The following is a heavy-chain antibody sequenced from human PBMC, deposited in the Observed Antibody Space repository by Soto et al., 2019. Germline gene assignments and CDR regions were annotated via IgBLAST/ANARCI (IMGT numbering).Heavy chain of an antibody. CDR3: ARAQTVFYDFWSGYCDY. V-gene: IGHV3-21*01. Sequence: TGGSLRLSCAASGFTFSSYSMNWVRQAPGKGLEWVSSISSSSSYIYYADSVKGRFTISRDNAKNSLYLQMNSLRAEDTAVYYCARAQTVFYDFWSGYCDYWGQGTLVTVSS. J-gene: IGHJ4*02. CDR1: GFTFSSYS. D-gene: IGHD3-3*01. CDR2: ISSSSSYI.